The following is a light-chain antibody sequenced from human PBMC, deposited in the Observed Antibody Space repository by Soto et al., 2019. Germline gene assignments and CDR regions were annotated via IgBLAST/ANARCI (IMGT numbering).Light chain of an antibody. CDR3: QHYNTYPYT. CDR1: QSIDSW. CDR2: DAS. Sequence: KSQSPSTLSASVGDRVTITCRASQSIDSWLAWYQYRPGKAPKLLIFDASTLESGVPSRFSGSVSGTEFSLTISSLQPADFATYYCQHYNTYPYTFGQGTKVDIK. V-gene: IGKV1-5*01. J-gene: IGKJ2*01.